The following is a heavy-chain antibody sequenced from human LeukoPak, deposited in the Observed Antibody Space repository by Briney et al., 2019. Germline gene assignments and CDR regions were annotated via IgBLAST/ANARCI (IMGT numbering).Heavy chain of an antibody. Sequence: ASVKVSCKASGYTFTGYYMHWVRQAPGQGREWMGWINPNSGGTNYAQKFQGRVTMTRDTSISTAYMELSRLRSDDTAVYYCARDRAAAGMYYYYYGMDVWGQGTTVTVSS. CDR3: ARDRAAAGMYYYYYGMDV. J-gene: IGHJ6*02. CDR2: INPNSGGT. V-gene: IGHV1-2*02. D-gene: IGHD6-13*01. CDR1: GYTFTGYY.